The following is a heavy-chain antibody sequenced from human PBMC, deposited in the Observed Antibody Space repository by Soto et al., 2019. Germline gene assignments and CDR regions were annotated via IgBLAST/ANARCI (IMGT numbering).Heavy chain of an antibody. CDR2: IIPILGIA. J-gene: IGHJ6*02. Sequence: ASVKVSCKASGGTFSSYAISWVRQAPGQGLEWMGGIIPILGIANYAQKFQGRVTITADKSTSTAYMERSSLRSEDTAVYYCARVREGYSSSSLDYYYGMDVWGQGTTVTVSS. D-gene: IGHD6-6*01. V-gene: IGHV1-69*10. CDR3: ARVREGYSSSSLDYYYGMDV. CDR1: GGTFSSYA.